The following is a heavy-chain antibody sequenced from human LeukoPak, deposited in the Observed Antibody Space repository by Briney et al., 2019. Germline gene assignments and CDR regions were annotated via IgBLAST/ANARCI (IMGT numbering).Heavy chain of an antibody. Sequence: ASVNVSCKASGYTFSSYDINWVRQAPGQGLEWMGWMNPNSGNRGYAQKFQGRLNMTRNTSISTAYMELSSLRSEDSAVYYCARRVGSGWPVQHWGQGTLVTVSS. D-gene: IGHD6-19*01. CDR2: MNPNSGNR. CDR1: GYTFSSYD. CDR3: ARRVGSGWPVQH. V-gene: IGHV1-8*01. J-gene: IGHJ1*01.